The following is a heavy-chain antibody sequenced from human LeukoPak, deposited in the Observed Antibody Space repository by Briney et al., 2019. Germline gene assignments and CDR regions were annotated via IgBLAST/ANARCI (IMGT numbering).Heavy chain of an antibody. CDR1: GFIFTGYF. CDR2: IKHDGSEK. J-gene: IGHJ4*02. CDR3: ATDRGWRTSGYYLYYFEY. Sequence: GGSLRLSCAASGFIFTGYFMSWVRQAPGKGLEWVASIKHDGSEKYYVDSVRGRFTISRDNTKNLLYLQMSGLRAEDTAVYYCATDRGWRTSGYYLYYFEYWGQGTLVTFSS. D-gene: IGHD3-3*01. V-gene: IGHV3-7*01.